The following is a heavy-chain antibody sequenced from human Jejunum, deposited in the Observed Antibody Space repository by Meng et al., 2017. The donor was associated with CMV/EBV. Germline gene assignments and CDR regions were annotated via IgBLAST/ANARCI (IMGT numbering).Heavy chain of an antibody. D-gene: IGHD2-8*01. CDR1: FGAYP. Sequence: FGAYPMSWVRQAPGKGLEWVSMIYSNGIDTYYADSVKGRFITSRDNSKNMLYLQINSLRAEDTAVYYCAKYAKGVRSGNIYAMDVWGQGTTVTVSS. J-gene: IGHJ6*01. CDR2: IYSNGIDT. V-gene: IGHV3-23*03. CDR3: AKYAKGVRSGNIYAMDV.